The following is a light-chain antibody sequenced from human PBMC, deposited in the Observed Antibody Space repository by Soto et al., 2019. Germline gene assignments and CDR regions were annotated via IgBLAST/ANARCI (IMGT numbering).Light chain of an antibody. V-gene: IGKV1-5*01. Sequence: DIQMTQSPSTLSASVGDGVTITCRASQSIGTWLAWYQQKPGKAPKVLIYDVSSLKSGVPSRFSGSAFATEFTLTISSLQPDDFATYYCQQYKSFWTFGQGTKVDIK. J-gene: IGKJ1*01. CDR1: QSIGTW. CDR2: DVS. CDR3: QQYKSFWT.